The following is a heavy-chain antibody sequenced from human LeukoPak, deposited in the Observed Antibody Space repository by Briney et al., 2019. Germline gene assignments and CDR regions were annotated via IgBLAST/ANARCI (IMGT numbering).Heavy chain of an antibody. Sequence: HPGGSLRLSCAASGFTFSSYGMHWVRQAPGKGLEWVAVISYDGSNKYYADSVKGRFTISRDNSKNTLYLQMNSLRAEDTAVYYCAKDPTGYYYDSSGYLLPDYWGQGTLVTVSS. D-gene: IGHD3-22*01. CDR3: AKDPTGYYYDSSGYLLPDY. J-gene: IGHJ4*02. CDR2: ISYDGSNK. CDR1: GFTFSSYG. V-gene: IGHV3-30*18.